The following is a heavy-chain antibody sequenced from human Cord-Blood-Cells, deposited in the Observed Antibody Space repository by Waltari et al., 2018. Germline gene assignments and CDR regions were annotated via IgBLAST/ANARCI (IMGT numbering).Heavy chain of an antibody. Sequence: QVQLVQSGAEVKKPGASVKVSCKASGYTFTGYYLHWVRQAPGQGLEWMGWINPNSGGTNYAQKFQGWVTMTRDTSISTAYMELSRLRSDDTAVYYCARTLYYYGSGSYYAFDIWGQGTMVTVSS. CDR1: GYTFTGYY. CDR3: ARTLYYYGSGSYYAFDI. CDR2: INPNSGGT. J-gene: IGHJ3*02. V-gene: IGHV1-2*04. D-gene: IGHD3-10*01.